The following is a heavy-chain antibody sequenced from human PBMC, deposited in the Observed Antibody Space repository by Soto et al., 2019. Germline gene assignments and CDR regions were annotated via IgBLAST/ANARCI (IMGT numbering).Heavy chain of an antibody. CDR3: VRDQKYFRVNGNWFDS. Sequence: AAVKVSCKASGYTSADFGISWVRQAPGQGLEWMGWVSGNNGASNPAPKAQGRITMTLDTSTGVSYMALRSLRSDDTAIYYCVRDQKYFRVNGNWFDSWGQGTLVTVSS. CDR2: VSGNNGAS. J-gene: IGHJ5*01. V-gene: IGHV1-18*04. CDR1: GYTSADFG. D-gene: IGHD2-2*01.